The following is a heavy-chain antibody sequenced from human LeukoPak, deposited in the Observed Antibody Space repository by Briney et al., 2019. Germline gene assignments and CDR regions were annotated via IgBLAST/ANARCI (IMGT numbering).Heavy chain of an antibody. CDR2: IWYDGSNK. V-gene: IGHV3-33*01. CDR1: GFTVSTYD. J-gene: IGHJ4*02. D-gene: IGHD2-15*01. Sequence: PGRSLRLSCATSGFTVSTYDMHWVRQAPGKGLEGVAVIWYDGSNKNYADSVKGRFTISRDNSKHTLFLQMNSLRAEDTAVYYCATPLPYCSGGTCYSLDYWGQGTLVTVSS. CDR3: ATPLPYCSGGTCYSLDY.